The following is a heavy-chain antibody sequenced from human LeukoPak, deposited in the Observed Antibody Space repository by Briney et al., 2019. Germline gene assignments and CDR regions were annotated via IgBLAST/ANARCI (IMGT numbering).Heavy chain of an antibody. D-gene: IGHD3-22*01. J-gene: IGHJ3*02. CDR2: IYYRGST. V-gene: IGHV4-39*01. Sequence: SETLSLTCTVSGGSLSSISYYWGWIRQPPGKGLEWIGSIYYRGSTCYNPSLKSRVTISVDTSKNQFSLKLSSVTAADTAVYYCARRIVYDSSGYYYERDAFDIWGQGTTVTVSS. CDR1: GGSLSSISYY. CDR3: ARRIVYDSSGYYYERDAFDI.